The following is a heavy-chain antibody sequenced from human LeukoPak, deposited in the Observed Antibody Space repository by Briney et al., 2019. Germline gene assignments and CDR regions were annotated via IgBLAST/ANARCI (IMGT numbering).Heavy chain of an antibody. CDR1: GFTFSSYA. Sequence: GGSLRLSCAASGFTFSSYAMSWVRQAPGKGLEWVSAIRDSSSSTHYADSVKGRFTTSRDNSKNTLFLQMNSLRAEDTAIYYCAKYGPQDSGSSHFDYWGQGALVTVSS. J-gene: IGHJ4*02. CDR2: IRDSSSST. D-gene: IGHD1-26*01. V-gene: IGHV3-23*01. CDR3: AKYGPQDSGSSHFDY.